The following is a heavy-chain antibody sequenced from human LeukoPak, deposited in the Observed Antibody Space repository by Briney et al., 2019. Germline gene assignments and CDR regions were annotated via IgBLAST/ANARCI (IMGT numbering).Heavy chain of an antibody. Sequence: GGSLRLSCAASGFTFSSYSMNWVRQAPGKGLEWVSSISSSSSYIYYADSVKGRFTISRDNAKNSLYLQMNSLRAEDTAVYYCAREELAAAGTVGYWGQGTLVTVSS. CDR1: GFTFSSYS. J-gene: IGHJ4*02. CDR3: AREELAAAGTVGY. CDR2: ISSSSSYI. V-gene: IGHV3-21*01. D-gene: IGHD6-13*01.